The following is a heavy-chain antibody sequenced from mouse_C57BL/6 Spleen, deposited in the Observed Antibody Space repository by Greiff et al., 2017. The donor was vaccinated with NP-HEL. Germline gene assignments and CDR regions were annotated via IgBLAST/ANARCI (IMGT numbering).Heavy chain of an antibody. J-gene: IGHJ4*01. CDR3: ARMGITTVVAPYPMDY. D-gene: IGHD1-1*01. V-gene: IGHV1-22*01. CDR2: INPNNGGT. CDR1: GYTFTDYN. Sequence: VQLQQSGPELVKPGASVKMSCKASGYTFTDYNMHWVKQSHGKSLEWIGYINPNNGGTSYNQKFKGKATLTVNKSSSTAYMELRSLTSEDSAVYYCARMGITTVVAPYPMDYWGQGTSVTVSS.